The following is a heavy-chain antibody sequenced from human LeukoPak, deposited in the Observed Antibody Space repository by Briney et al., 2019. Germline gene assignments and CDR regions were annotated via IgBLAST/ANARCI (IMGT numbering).Heavy chain of an antibody. CDR3: ARVAFSNPDYYYYYMDV. D-gene: IGHD4-11*01. CDR1: GFTVSSNY. V-gene: IGHV3-53*01. CDR2: IYSGGST. Sequence: GGSLRLSCAASGFTVSSNYMSWVRQAPGKGLEWVSVIYSGGSTYYADSVKGRFTISRGNSKNTLYLQMNSLRAEDTAVYYCARVAFSNPDYYYYYMDVWGKGTTVTVSS. J-gene: IGHJ6*03.